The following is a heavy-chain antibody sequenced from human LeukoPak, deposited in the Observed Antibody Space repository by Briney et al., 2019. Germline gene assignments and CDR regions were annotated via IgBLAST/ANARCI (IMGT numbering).Heavy chain of an antibody. V-gene: IGHV3-48*03. CDR1: GFTFSSYE. CDR2: ISSSGSTM. CDR3: ASSGGYALDY. Sequence: GGSLRLSCAASGFTFSSYEMNWVRQAPGKGLEWISYISSSGSTMYYADSVKGRFTISRDNAKNSLYLQMNSLRAEHTAIYYCASSGGYALDYWGRGPLVTVSS. J-gene: IGHJ4*02. D-gene: IGHD2-15*01.